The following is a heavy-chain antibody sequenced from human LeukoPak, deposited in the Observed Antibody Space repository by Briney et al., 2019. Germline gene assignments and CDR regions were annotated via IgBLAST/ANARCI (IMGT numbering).Heavy chain of an antibody. D-gene: IGHD5-18*01. CDR1: GFTFSDYY. CDR2: ISSSGSTI. J-gene: IGHJ4*02. V-gene: IGHV3-11*01. Sequence: GGSLRLSCAASGFTFSDYYMSWIRQAPGKGLEWVSYISSSGSTIYYADSVKGRFTISRDNAKNSLYLQMNSLRAEDTAVYYCARDRGYSYAHPLDFWGQGTLVTVSS. CDR3: ARDRGYSYAHPLDF.